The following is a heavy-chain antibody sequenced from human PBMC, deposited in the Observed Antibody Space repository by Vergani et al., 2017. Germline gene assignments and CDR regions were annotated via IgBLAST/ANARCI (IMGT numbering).Heavy chain of an antibody. Sequence: EVQLVESGGGLVPPGRSLRLSCAASGFSFGDYAMTWVRQAPGKGLEWVAFIRNKAYGGTTEYAASVKGRFTISRDDSKRLAYLQLSGLKTEDTAVYFCSRGRGYSFGYSDYWLQRTLVTVPS. CDR1: GFSFGDYA. V-gene: IGHV3-49*04. J-gene: IGHJ4*02. D-gene: IGHD5-18*01. CDR2: IRNKAYGGTT. CDR3: SRGRGYSFGYSDY.